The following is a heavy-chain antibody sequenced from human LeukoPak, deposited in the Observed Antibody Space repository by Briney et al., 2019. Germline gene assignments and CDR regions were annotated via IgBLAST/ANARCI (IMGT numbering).Heavy chain of an antibody. V-gene: IGHV1-2*02. J-gene: IGHJ3*02. CDR1: GYTFTGYY. CDR2: INPNSGGT. D-gene: IGHD1-26*01. Sequence: VASVKVTCKASGYTFTGYYMHWVRQAPGQGLEWMGWINPNSGGTNYAQKFQGRVTMTRDTSISTAYMELSRPRSDDTAVYYCARGVIVGATRSACDIWGQGTTVTVSS. CDR3: ARGVIVGATRSACDI.